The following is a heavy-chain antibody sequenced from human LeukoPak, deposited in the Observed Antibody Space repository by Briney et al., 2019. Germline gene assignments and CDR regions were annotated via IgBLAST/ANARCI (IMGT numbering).Heavy chain of an antibody. CDR1: GGTFSSYA. Sequence: SVKVSCKASGGTFSSYAISWVRQAPGQGLEWMGRIIPILGIANYAQKFQGRVTITADKPTSTAYMELSSLRSEDTAVYYCARDKRQYYYGSGSYNWFDPWGQGTLVTVSS. J-gene: IGHJ5*02. V-gene: IGHV1-69*04. CDR3: ARDKRQYYYGSGSYNWFDP. CDR2: IIPILGIA. D-gene: IGHD3-10*01.